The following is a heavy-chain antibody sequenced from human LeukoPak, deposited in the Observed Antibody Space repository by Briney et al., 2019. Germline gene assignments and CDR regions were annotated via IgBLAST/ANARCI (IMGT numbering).Heavy chain of an antibody. CDR3: ARSRDYDFWSGYFGYYYYGMDV. Sequence: GGSLRLSCAASGFTFSSYGMHWVRQAPGKGLVWVSRINSDGSSTSYADSVKGRFTISRDNAKNTLYLQMNSLRAEDTAVYYCARSRDYDFWSGYFGYYYYGMDVWGQGTTVTVSS. D-gene: IGHD3-3*01. J-gene: IGHJ6*02. CDR1: GFTFSSYG. CDR2: INSDGSST. V-gene: IGHV3-74*01.